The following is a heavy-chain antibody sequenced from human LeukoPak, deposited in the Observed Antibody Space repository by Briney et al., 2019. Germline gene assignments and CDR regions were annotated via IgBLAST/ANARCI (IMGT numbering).Heavy chain of an antibody. CDR3: AKPRDIDSWAFDV. V-gene: IGHV3-64*04. Sequence: PGGSLRLSCSASGFTFSSYAMHWVRQAPGKGLEYVSAISSNGGSTYYADSVKGRFTISRDNSKNTLNLQMNSLRTEDTAVFYCAKPRDIDSWAFDVWGQGTMVTVSS. D-gene: IGHD2-15*01. J-gene: IGHJ3*01. CDR2: ISSNGGST. CDR1: GFTFSSYA.